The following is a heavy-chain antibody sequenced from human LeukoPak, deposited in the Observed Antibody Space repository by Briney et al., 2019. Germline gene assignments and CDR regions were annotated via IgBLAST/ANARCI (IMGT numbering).Heavy chain of an antibody. CDR1: GYTLTELS. CDR2: FDPEDGET. Sequence: ASVKVSCKVSGYTLTELSMHWVRQAPGKGLEWMGGFDPEDGETIYAQKFQGRVTMTEDTSTDTAYMELSSLRSEDTAVYYCATDPAPGPYSSSWPNWFDPWGQGTLVTVSS. D-gene: IGHD6-13*01. J-gene: IGHJ5*02. V-gene: IGHV1-24*01. CDR3: ATDPAPGPYSSSWPNWFDP.